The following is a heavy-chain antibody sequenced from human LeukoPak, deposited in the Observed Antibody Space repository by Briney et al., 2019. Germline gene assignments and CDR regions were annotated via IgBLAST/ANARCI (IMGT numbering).Heavy chain of an antibody. CDR2: ISGSGGST. CDR1: GFTVSSNY. D-gene: IGHD1-26*01. J-gene: IGHJ5*02. Sequence: GGSLRLSCAASGFTVSSNYMSWVRQAPGKGLEWVSAISGSGGSTYYADSVKDRFTISRDNSKNTLYLQMNSLRAEDTAVYYCAKDHLRYYTSNWFDPWGQGTLVTVSS. CDR3: AKDHLRYYTSNWFDP. V-gene: IGHV3-23*01.